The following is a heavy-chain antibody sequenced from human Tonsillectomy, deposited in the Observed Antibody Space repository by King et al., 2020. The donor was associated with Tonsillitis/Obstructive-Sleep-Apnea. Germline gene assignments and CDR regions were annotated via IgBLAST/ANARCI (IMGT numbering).Heavy chain of an antibody. Sequence: QLQESGPGLVKPSGTLSLTCAVSGGSISSSNWWSWVRQPPGKGLEWIGEIRHSGSTNYNPSLKSRVTISVDKSTNQFSLKLNSVTAADTALYYCARDTGGATDQVGDYWGQGTLVTVSS. J-gene: IGHJ4*02. D-gene: IGHD1-26*01. CDR2: IRHSGST. V-gene: IGHV4-4*02. CDR1: GGSISSSNW. CDR3: ARDTGGATDQVGDY.